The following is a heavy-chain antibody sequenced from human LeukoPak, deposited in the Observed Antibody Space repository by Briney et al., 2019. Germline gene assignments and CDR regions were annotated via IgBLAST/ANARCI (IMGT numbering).Heavy chain of an antibody. CDR2: FDPEDGET. J-gene: IGHJ2*01. CDR3: ATGGGDCSGGSCYFRDWYFDL. V-gene: IGHV1-24*01. CDR1: GYTLTELS. D-gene: IGHD2-15*01. Sequence: ASVKVPCKVSGYTLTELSMHWVRQAPGKGLEWMGGFDPEDGETIYAQKFQGRVTMTEDTSTDTAYMGLSSLRSEDTAVYYCATGGGDCSGGSCYFRDWYFDLWGRGTLVTVSS.